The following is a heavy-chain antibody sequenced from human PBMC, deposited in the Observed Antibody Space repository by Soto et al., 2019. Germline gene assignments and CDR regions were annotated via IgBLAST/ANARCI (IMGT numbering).Heavy chain of an antibody. CDR1: GYSFTSYW. V-gene: IGHV5-51*01. CDR3: ARHRNPIGNYYYYYMDV. CDR2: IYPGDSDT. D-gene: IGHD1-1*01. J-gene: IGHJ6*03. Sequence: GESLKISCKGSGYSFTSYWIGWVRQMPGKGLEWMGIIYPGDSDTRYSPSFQGQVTISADKSISTAYLQWSSLKASDTAMYYCARHRNPIGNYYYYYMDVWGKGTTVTVSS.